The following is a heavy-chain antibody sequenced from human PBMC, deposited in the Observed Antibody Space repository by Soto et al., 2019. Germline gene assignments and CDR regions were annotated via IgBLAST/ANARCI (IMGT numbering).Heavy chain of an antibody. J-gene: IGHJ3*02. V-gene: IGHV3-11*01. CDR3: ARERYREPADTDAFDI. CDR1: GFTFSDYY. CDR2: ISSSGSTI. D-gene: IGHD2-2*01. Sequence: GGSLRLSCAASGFTFSDYYMSWIRQAPGKGLEWVSYISSSGSTIYYADSVKGRFTISRDNAKNSLYLQMNSLRAEDTAVYYCARERYREPADTDAFDIWGQGTMVTVSS.